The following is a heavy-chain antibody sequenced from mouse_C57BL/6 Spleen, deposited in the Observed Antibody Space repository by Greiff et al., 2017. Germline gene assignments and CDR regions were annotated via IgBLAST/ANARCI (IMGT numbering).Heavy chain of an antibody. CDR3: ARSPYYDYDEGYAMDY. D-gene: IGHD2-4*01. Sequence: EVQLKQSGAELVKPGASVKLSCTASGFNIKDYYMHWVKQRTEQGLEWIGRIDPEDGETKYAPKFKGKATITADTSSNTAYRQLSSLTSEDTAGYYCARSPYYDYDEGYAMDYWGQGTSVTVSS. V-gene: IGHV14-2*01. CDR1: GFNIKDYY. J-gene: IGHJ4*01. CDR2: IDPEDGET.